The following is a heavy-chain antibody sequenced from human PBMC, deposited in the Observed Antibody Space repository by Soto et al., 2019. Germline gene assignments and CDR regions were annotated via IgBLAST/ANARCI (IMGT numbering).Heavy chain of an antibody. Sequence: PSETLSLTCAVYGGSFSGYYWSWIRQPPGKGLEWIGEINHSGSTNYNPSLKSRVTISVDTSKNQFSLKLSSVTAADTAVYYCARVVNRYFDWLYPEHNYFDYWSQETLVPVSA. CDR2: INHSGST. CDR3: ARVVNRYFDWLYPEHNYFDY. D-gene: IGHD3-9*01. CDR1: GGSFSGYY. J-gene: IGHJ4*02. V-gene: IGHV4-34*01.